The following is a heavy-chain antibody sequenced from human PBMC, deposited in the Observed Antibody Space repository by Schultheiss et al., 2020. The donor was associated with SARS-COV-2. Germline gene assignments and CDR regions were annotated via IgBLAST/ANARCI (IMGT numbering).Heavy chain of an antibody. Sequence: ASVKVSCKASGGTFSSYAISWVRQAPGQGLEWMGWINPNSGGTNYAQKFQGRVTMTRDTSISTAYMELSRLRSDDTAVYYCARDGGLAGGLPYWGQGTLVTVSS. V-gene: IGHV1-2*02. CDR2: INPNSGGT. CDR3: ARDGGLAGGLPY. D-gene: IGHD6-19*01. J-gene: IGHJ4*02. CDR1: GGTFSSYA.